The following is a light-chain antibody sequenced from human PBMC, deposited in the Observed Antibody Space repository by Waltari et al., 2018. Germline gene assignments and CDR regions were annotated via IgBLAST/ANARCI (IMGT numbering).Light chain of an antibody. J-gene: IGKJ5*01. CDR1: QSVSGN. CDR2: GAS. CDR3: QQYYDWRRVT. Sequence: EIVMTQSPATLSVSPGERATLSCRASQSVSGNLAWYQQKPGQAPRLLIYGASTRATGIPARFSGSASGTEFTLTISSLPSEDSAVYYCQQYYDWRRVTFGQGTRLEIK. V-gene: IGKV3D-15*01.